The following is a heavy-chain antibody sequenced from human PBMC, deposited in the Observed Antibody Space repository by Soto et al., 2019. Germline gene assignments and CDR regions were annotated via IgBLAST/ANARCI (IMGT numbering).Heavy chain of an antibody. CDR2: IYYSGST. V-gene: IGHV4-59*01. J-gene: IGHJ6*02. Sequence: SETLSLTCTVSGGSISSYYWSWIRQPPGKGLEWIGYIYYSGSTNYNPSLKSRVTISVDTSKNQLSLKLSSVTAADTAVYYCARGRATVTTTRRYYYYGMDVWGQGTTVTVSS. CDR3: ARGRATVTTTRRYYYYGMDV. D-gene: IGHD4-17*01. CDR1: GGSISSYY.